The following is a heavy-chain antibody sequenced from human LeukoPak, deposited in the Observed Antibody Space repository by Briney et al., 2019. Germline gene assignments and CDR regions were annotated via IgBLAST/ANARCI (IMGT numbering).Heavy chain of an antibody. D-gene: IGHD1-26*01. CDR1: GFTSSSYG. J-gene: IGHJ6*02. CDR3: ARGQQSGSYFYYGLDV. Sequence: PGGSLRLSCAASGFTSSSYGFHWVRQAPGKGLEWVAVIWYDGSNKFYADSVKGRFTISRDNAKNTLYLLMNSLRAEDTAVYYCARGQQSGSYFYYGLDVWGQGTTVTVSS. CDR2: IWYDGSNK. V-gene: IGHV3-33*08.